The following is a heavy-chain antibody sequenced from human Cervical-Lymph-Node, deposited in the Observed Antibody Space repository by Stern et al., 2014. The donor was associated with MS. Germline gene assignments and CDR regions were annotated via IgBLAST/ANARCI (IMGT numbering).Heavy chain of an antibody. D-gene: IGHD6-6*01. CDR1: GGSISRDNYH. V-gene: IGHV4-61*02. CDR2: LSDSGNT. J-gene: IGHJ4*02. CDR3: ASWGTARPRFDY. Sequence: QVQLQESGPGLVKPSQTLSLTCTVSGGSISRDNYHWTWIRQAAGKGLQWVGRLSDSGNTNYNPSLKSRVTISVHRSTNQFSLKVSSVTAADTAVYYCASWGTARPRFDYWGQGALVTVSS.